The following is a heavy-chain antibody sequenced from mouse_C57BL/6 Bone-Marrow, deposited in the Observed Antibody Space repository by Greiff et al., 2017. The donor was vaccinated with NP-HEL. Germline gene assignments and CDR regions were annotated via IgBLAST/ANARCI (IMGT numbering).Heavy chain of an antibody. CDR1: GYTFTSYW. J-gene: IGHJ2*01. CDR3: ARVPYYGSRGNYFDY. V-gene: IGHV1-55*01. CDR2: IYPGSGST. D-gene: IGHD1-1*01. Sequence: QVQLQQPGAELVKPGASVKMSCKASGYTFTSYWITWVKQRPGQGLEWIGDIYPGSGSTNYNEKFKSKATLTVDTSSSTAYMQLSSLTSEDSAVYYCARVPYYGSRGNYFDYWGQGTTLTVSS.